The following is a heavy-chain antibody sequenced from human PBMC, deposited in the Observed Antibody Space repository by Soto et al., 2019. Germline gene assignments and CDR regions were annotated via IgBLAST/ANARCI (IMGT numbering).Heavy chain of an antibody. CDR3: ARAGSRTSVGYDYIWGSYLDWFDP. V-gene: IGHV3-7*01. CDR2: IKQDGSEK. J-gene: IGHJ5*02. D-gene: IGHD3-16*02. CDR1: GFTFSSYW. Sequence: GGSLRLSCAASGFTFSSYWMSWVRQAPGKGLEWVANIKQDGSEKYYVDSVKGRFTISRDNAKNSLYLQMNSLRAEDTAVYYCARAGSRTSVGYDYIWGSYLDWFDPWGQGTLVTVSS.